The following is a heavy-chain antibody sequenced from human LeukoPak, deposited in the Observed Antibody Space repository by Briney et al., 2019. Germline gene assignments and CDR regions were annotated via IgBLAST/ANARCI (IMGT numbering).Heavy chain of an antibody. Sequence: ASVKVSCKASGQSLTGYFIHWVRQAPGQGLEWVGRIDPNTGDTIYAQNFQGRVTVTSATSISTAYMELSRLTSGDTAVYFCARLGLHGSGTYYFFDYWGQGTLVTVSS. CDR1: GQSLTGYF. D-gene: IGHD3-10*01. CDR3: ARLGLHGSGTYYFFDY. CDR2: IDPNTGDT. J-gene: IGHJ4*02. V-gene: IGHV1-2*06.